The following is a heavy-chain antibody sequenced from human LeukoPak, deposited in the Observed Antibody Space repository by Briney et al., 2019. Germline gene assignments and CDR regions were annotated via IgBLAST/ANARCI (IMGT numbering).Heavy chain of an antibody. CDR2: IIPILGIA. J-gene: IGHJ4*02. V-gene: IGHV1-69*02. Sequence: GASVKVSCKASGGTFSSYTISWVRQAPGQGLEWMGRIIPILGIANYAQKFQGRVTITADKCTSTAYMELSSLRSEDTAVYYCASRHNSGWVNGVAYWGQGTLVTVSS. CDR3: ASRHNSGWVNGVAY. CDR1: GGTFSSYT. D-gene: IGHD6-19*01.